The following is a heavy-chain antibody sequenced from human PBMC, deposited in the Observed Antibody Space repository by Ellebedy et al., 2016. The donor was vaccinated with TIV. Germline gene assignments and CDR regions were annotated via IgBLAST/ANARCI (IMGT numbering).Heavy chain of an antibody. D-gene: IGHD3-16*02. CDR1: GFIFSDYA. Sequence: GESLKISCAASGFIFSDYAMTWVRQAPGKGLEWVSSISSSSSYMYYADSLKGRFTISRDDAKKSLYLQINSLRAEDTAVYYCARGQYYDYVWGSYRSPNFDFWGQGTLVTVSS. CDR3: ARGQYYDYVWGSYRSPNFDF. V-gene: IGHV3-21*01. J-gene: IGHJ4*02. CDR2: ISSSSSYM.